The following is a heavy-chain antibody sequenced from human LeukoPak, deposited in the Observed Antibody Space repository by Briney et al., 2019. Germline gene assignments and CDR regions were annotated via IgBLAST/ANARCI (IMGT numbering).Heavy chain of an antibody. CDR3: ARAVAAADFSPGY. CDR2: ISSSSSYI. Sequence: GGSLRLSCAASGFTFSFYSMNWVRQAPGKGLEWVSSISSSSSYIYYADSVKGRFTISRDNAKNSLYLQMNSLRAEDTAVYYCARAVAAADFSPGYWGQGTLVTVSS. CDR1: GFTFSFYS. V-gene: IGHV3-21*01. J-gene: IGHJ4*02. D-gene: IGHD6-13*01.